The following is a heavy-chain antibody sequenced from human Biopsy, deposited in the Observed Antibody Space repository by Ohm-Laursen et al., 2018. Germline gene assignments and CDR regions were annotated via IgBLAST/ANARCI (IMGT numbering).Heavy chain of an antibody. V-gene: IGHV1-46*01. D-gene: IGHD5-18*01. CDR3: ARDWNSGWRLPGMVNYYYNGMDV. CDR2: INPSGGST. CDR1: GYTFTSYY. J-gene: IGHJ6*02. Sequence: SVKVSCKVSGYTFTSYYMHWVRQAPGQGLEWMGIINPSGGSTSNTQKFQGRVTMTRDTSTSTVYMELSSLRSEDTAVYYCARDWNSGWRLPGMVNYYYNGMDVWGQGTTVTVSS.